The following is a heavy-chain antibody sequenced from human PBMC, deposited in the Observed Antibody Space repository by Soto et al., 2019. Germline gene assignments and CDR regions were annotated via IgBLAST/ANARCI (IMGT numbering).Heavy chain of an antibody. D-gene: IGHD3-3*01. CDR2: ISYDGSNK. CDR3: AKSITIFGVDENFDY. CDR1: GFTFSSYA. V-gene: IGHV3-30-3*01. Sequence: PGGSLRLSCAASGFTFSSYAMHWVRQAPGKGLEWVAVISYDGSNKYYADSVKGRFTISRDNSKNTLYLQMISLRAEDTGVYYCAKSITIFGVDENFDYWGQGTPVTVSS. J-gene: IGHJ4*02.